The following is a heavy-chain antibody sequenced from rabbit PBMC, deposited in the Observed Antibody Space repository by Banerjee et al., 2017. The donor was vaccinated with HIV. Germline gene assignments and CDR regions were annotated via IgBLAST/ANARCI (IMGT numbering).Heavy chain of an antibody. D-gene: IGHD4-2*01. CDR1: GFSFSSSYW. J-gene: IGHJ6*01. V-gene: IGHV1S40*01. Sequence: QSLEESGGDLVKPGASLTLTCTASGFSFSSSYWICWVRQAPGKGLEWIACIRAGVSGATASASWAKGRFTISTTSSTTVTLQMTSLTAADTATYFCGRGMLVLYAAVDLWGPGTLVTVS. CDR2: IRAGVSGAT. CDR3: GRGMLVLYAAVDL.